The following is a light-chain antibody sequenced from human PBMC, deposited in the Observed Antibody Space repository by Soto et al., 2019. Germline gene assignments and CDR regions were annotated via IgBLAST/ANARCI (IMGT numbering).Light chain of an antibody. CDR1: QSISTY. V-gene: IGKV1-39*01. CDR3: QQSHSSPYT. CDR2: AAS. J-gene: IGKJ2*01. Sequence: IQMTQSPSSLSASIGDRVTITCRTSQSISTYLNWHQHSPGKAPKLLIYAASNLQSGVPSRFSGSGSRTHFTLTIDSLRPEDFATYFCQQSHSSPYTFGQGTELEI.